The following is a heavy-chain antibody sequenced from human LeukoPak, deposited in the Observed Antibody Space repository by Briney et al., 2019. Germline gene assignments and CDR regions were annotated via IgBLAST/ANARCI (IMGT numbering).Heavy chain of an antibody. V-gene: IGHV1-69*13. Sequence: SVKVSCKASGGTFSSYAISWVRQAPGQGLEWMGGIIPIFGTANYAQKFQGRVTITADESTSTAYMELSSLRSEDTAVYYCATDPVGIAVAVRDYWGQGTLVTVSS. CDR1: GGTFSSYA. CDR3: ATDPVGIAVAVRDY. D-gene: IGHD6-19*01. J-gene: IGHJ4*02. CDR2: IIPIFGTA.